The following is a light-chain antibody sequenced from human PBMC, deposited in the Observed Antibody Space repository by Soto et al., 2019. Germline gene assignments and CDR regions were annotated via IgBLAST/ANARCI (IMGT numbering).Light chain of an antibody. J-gene: IGKJ4*01. V-gene: IGKV3-15*01. CDR2: GAS. CDR1: QSVSSN. Sequence: EIVMTQSPATLSVSPGERATLSCRASQSVSSNLAWYQQKPGQAPRLLIYGASTRATGIPARFSGSGSGTEFTLTISSMQAEDFAVDYCQQYNNRPPLTFGGGTKVEIK. CDR3: QQYNNRPPLT.